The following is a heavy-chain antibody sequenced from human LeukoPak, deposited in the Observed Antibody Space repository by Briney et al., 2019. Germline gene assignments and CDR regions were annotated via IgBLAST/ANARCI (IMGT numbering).Heavy chain of an antibody. CDR3: ARDLGVYSSSWVDAFDI. CDR1: GGSISSGSYY. CDR2: IYFSGST. J-gene: IGHJ3*02. V-gene: IGHV4-61*01. Sequence: SETLSLTCTVSGGSISSGSYYWSWIRQPPGKGLEWIGYIYFSGSTYYNPSLKSRVTILVDTSKNQFSLKLSSVTAADTAVYYCARDLGVYSSSWVDAFDIWGQGTMVTVSS. D-gene: IGHD6-13*01.